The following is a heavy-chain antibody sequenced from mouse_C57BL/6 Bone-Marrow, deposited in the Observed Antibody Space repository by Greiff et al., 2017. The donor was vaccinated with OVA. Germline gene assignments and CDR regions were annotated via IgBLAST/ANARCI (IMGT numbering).Heavy chain of an antibody. V-gene: IGHV1-15*01. CDR3: TRCYSNYYAMDY. CDR2: IDPETGGT. CDR1: GYTFTDYE. J-gene: IGHJ4*01. D-gene: IGHD2-5*01. Sequence: VQLQQSGAELVRPGASVTLSCKASGYTFTDYEMHWVKQTPVHGLAWIGAIDPETGGTAYNQKFKGKAILTADKSSSTAYMELRSLTSEDSAVYYCTRCYSNYYAMDYWGQGTSVTVSS.